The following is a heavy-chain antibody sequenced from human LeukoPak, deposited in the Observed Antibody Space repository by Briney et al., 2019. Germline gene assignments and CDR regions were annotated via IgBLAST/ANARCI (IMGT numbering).Heavy chain of an antibody. CDR3: ARVGSGSYPDDPFDI. CDR1: GFTFSSYW. CDR2: IKQDGSEK. V-gene: IGHV3-7*01. D-gene: IGHD1-26*01. Sequence: GSLRLSCAASGFTFSSYWMSWVRQAPGKGLEWVANIKQDGSEKYYVDSVKGRFTISRDNAKNSLYLQMSSLRAEDTAVYYCARVGSGSYPDDPFDIWGQGTMVTVSS. J-gene: IGHJ3*02.